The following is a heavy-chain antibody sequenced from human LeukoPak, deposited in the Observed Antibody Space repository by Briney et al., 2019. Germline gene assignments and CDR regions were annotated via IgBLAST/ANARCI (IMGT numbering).Heavy chain of an antibody. V-gene: IGHV1-69*05. Sequence: SVKVSCKASGGTFSSYAISWVRQAPGQGLEWMGRIIPIFGTANYAQKFQGRVTITTDESTSTAYMELSSLRSEDTAVYYCARDCYDSSGCKDCYFDYWGQGTLVTVSS. D-gene: IGHD3-22*01. CDR3: ARDCYDSSGCKDCYFDY. J-gene: IGHJ4*02. CDR1: GGTFSSYA. CDR2: IIPIFGTA.